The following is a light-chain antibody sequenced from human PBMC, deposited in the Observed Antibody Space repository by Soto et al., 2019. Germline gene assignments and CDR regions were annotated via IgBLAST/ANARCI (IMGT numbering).Light chain of an antibody. Sequence: EIVMTQSPATLSLSPGERATLSCRASQSVSSNLAWYQQKRGQAPRRLIYGASTRATGLPDRISGSGSGTDFTLTISSLQSQDFALYHCQQYNDWPLTFGGGTKVEIK. J-gene: IGKJ4*01. CDR1: QSVSSN. CDR2: GAS. CDR3: QQYNDWPLT. V-gene: IGKV3-15*01.